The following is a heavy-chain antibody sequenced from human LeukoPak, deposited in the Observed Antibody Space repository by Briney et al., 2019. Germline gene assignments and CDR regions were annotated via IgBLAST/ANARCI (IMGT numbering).Heavy chain of an antibody. J-gene: IGHJ5*02. V-gene: IGHV4-59*01. CDR3: AKGGVYGDYVGDWFDP. Sequence: PSETLSLTCTVSGGSISSYYWSWIRQPPGKGLEWIGYIYNSGSTNYNPSLKSRVTISVDTSKNQFSLKLSSVTAADTAVYYCAKGGVYGDYVGDWFDPWGQGTLVTVSS. D-gene: IGHD4-17*01. CDR1: GGSISSYY. CDR2: IYNSGST.